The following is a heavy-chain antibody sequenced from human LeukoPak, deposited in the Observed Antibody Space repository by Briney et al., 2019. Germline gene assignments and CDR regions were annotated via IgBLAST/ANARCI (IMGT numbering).Heavy chain of an antibody. J-gene: IGHJ6*02. D-gene: IGHD3-22*01. Sequence: SQTLSLTCTVSGGSISSGSYYWCWIRQPAGKGLEWIGRIYTSGSTNYNPSLKSRVTISVDTSKNQFSLKLSSVTAADTAVYYWARDPEPSGYYDYYYYGMDVWGQGTTVTVSS. CDR2: IYTSGST. V-gene: IGHV4-61*02. CDR1: GGSISSGSYY. CDR3: ARDPEPSGYYDYYYYGMDV.